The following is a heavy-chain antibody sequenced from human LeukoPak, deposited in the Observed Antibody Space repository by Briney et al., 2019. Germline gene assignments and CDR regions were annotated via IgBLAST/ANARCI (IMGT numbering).Heavy chain of an antibody. CDR2: ISWNSGSI. V-gene: IGHV3-9*01. CDR3: AKDVDTAAGLDY. CDR1: GFTFDDYA. J-gene: IGHJ4*02. D-gene: IGHD5-18*01. Sequence: GGSLRLSCAASGFTFDDYAMHWVRQAPGKGLEWVSGISWNSGSIGYADSVKGRFTISRDNAKNSLYLQMNSLRAEDTALYYCAKDVDTAAGLDYWGQGTLVTVSS.